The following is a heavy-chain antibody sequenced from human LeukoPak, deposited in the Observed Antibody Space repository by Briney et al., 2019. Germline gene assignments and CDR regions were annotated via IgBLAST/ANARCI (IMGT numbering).Heavy chain of an antibody. CDR3: ARALTKIGAFDY. D-gene: IGHD3-16*01. CDR2: IYYSGST. J-gene: IGHJ4*02. CDR1: CGSVSSGSYY. V-gene: IGHV4-61*01. Sequence: PSETLSLTCTLSCGSVSSGSYYWSWLRQPPGKGLEWIGYIYYSGSTNYNAALKSRVSISVGKSKNQFPLKLSSVTAADTAVYYCARALTKIGAFDYWGQGTLVTVSS.